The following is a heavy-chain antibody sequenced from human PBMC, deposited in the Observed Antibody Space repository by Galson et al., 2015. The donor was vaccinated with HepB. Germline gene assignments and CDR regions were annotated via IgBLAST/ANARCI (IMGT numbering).Heavy chain of an antibody. J-gene: IGHJ3*02. Sequence: ETLSLTCTVSGGSISSSDYYWGWIRQPPGKGLEWIGNIYYSGSTYYNPSLKSRISISVDTSKNQFSLRLSSVTAADTALYSCARAVPSYYDYSGRAFDIWGQGTMVTVSS. CDR2: IYYSGST. V-gene: IGHV4-39*07. CDR3: ARAVPSYYDYSGRAFDI. D-gene: IGHD3-22*01. CDR1: GGSISSSDYY.